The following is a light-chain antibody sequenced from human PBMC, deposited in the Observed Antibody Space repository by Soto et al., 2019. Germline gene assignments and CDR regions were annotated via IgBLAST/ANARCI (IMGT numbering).Light chain of an antibody. J-gene: IGKJ4*01. Sequence: EIVLTQSPATLSLSPGERATLSCRASQSVSSFLAWSQQKPGQAPRLLIYDTSNRATGIPSRFSGSGSGTDFTLTISSLEPEDFAVYYSHQRSCWSLTFGGGTRVEIK. CDR1: QSVSSF. CDR2: DTS. V-gene: IGKV3-11*01. CDR3: HQRSCWSLT.